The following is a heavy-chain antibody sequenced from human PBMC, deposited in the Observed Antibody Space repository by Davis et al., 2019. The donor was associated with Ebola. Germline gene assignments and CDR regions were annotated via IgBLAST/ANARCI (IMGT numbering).Heavy chain of an antibody. D-gene: IGHD3-10*01. Sequence: SETLSLTCTVSGGSISSYYWSWIRQPPGKRLEWIGYIYYSGSTNYNPSLKSRVTISVDTSKNQFSLKLSSVTAADTAVYYCARIYGSGSYGGGWFDPWGQGTLVTVSS. CDR1: GGSISSYY. J-gene: IGHJ5*02. CDR3: ARIYGSGSYGGGWFDP. V-gene: IGHV4-59*01. CDR2: IYYSGST.